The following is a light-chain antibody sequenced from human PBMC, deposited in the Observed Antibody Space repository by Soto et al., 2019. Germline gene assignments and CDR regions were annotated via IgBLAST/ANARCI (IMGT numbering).Light chain of an antibody. V-gene: IGKV3-20*01. J-gene: IGKJ5*01. CDR1: QSVRSSY. CDR3: QQYGSQGWT. Sequence: EIVLTQSPGTLSLSPGERATLSCRASQSVRSSYLAWYQQKPGQAPRLLIYGASSRATGIPDRFSGSGSGTDFTLTISRLEPEDFAVYYCQQYGSQGWTFGQGTRLEIQ. CDR2: GAS.